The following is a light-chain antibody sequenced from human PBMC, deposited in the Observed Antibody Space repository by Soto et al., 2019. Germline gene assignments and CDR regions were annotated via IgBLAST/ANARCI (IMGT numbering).Light chain of an antibody. CDR1: QSVSSN. J-gene: IGKJ1*01. CDR3: QQYNNWPRT. V-gene: IGKV3-15*01. Sequence: EIVMTRSPATLSVSPGERATLSCRASQSVSSNLAWYQQKPGQAPRLLIYGASTRATGIPARFSGSGSGTESTLTISSLQSEDFAVYYCQQYNNWPRTFGQGTKVDI. CDR2: GAS.